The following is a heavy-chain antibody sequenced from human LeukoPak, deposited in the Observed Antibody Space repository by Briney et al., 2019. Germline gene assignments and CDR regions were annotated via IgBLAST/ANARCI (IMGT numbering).Heavy chain of an antibody. CDR1: GGSISSYY. Sequence: PSETLSLTCTVSGGSISSYYWSWIRQPAGKGLEWIGRIYTSGSTNYKPSLKSRVTMSVDTSKNQFSLKLSSVTAADTAVYYCARDPLGEGGPNAFDIWGQGTMVTVSS. D-gene: IGHD3-10*01. J-gene: IGHJ3*02. CDR2: IYTSGST. V-gene: IGHV4-4*07. CDR3: ARDPLGEGGPNAFDI.